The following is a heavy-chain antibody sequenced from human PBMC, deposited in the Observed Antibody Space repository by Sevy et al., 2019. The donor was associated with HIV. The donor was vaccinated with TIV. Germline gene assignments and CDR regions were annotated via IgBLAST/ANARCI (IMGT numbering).Heavy chain of an antibody. Sequence: ASVKVSCKASGYTFTSYGISWVRQAPGQGLEWMGWISAYNGNTNYAQKLQGRVTMTTDTSTSTAYMELRSLGSDDTAVYYCARDRDSFYCSSTSCYPVDPWGQGTLVTVSS. CDR1: GYTFTSYG. J-gene: IGHJ5*02. CDR2: ISAYNGNT. CDR3: ARDRDSFYCSSTSCYPVDP. V-gene: IGHV1-18*01. D-gene: IGHD2-2*01.